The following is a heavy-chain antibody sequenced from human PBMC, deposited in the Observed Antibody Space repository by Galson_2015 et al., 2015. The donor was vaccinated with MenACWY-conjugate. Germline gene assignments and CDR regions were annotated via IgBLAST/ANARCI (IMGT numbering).Heavy chain of an antibody. CDR2: IWYDGSNQ. CDR1: GFPFSTSG. J-gene: IGHJ6*02. CDR3: ARVGGLCNATTCYEPWGGMDV. V-gene: IGHV3-33*01. Sequence: SLRLSCAASGFPFSTSGMHWLRQAPGKGLQWVAVIWYDGSNQYYADSVKGRFTISRDNFKSTLYLQMERLRGEDTAVYYCARVGGLCNATTCYEPWGGMDVWGQGTTVLVSS. D-gene: IGHD2-2*01.